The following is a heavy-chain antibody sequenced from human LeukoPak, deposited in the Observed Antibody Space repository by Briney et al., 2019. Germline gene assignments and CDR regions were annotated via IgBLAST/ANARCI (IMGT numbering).Heavy chain of an antibody. Sequence: ASVKFSCKASGYTFTSYYMHWVRQAPGQGLESMRIINPTGGDTSYAQKFQSRLPMTSDTSTNTVYMELTSLRSEDTAVYYCAREVMDNLRFDYWGQGTLVTVSS. D-gene: IGHD1-14*01. CDR3: AREVMDNLRFDY. V-gene: IGHV1-46*01. CDR1: GYTFTSYY. J-gene: IGHJ4*02. CDR2: INPTGGDT.